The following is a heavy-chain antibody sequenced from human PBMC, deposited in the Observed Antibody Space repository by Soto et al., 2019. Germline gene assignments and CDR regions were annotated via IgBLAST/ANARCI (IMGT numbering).Heavy chain of an antibody. CDR1: GFTFSSYA. CDR2: ISYDGSNK. CDR3: ARGSLTTVVTQYYFDY. J-gene: IGHJ4*02. V-gene: IGHV3-30-3*01. Sequence: QVQLVESVGGVVQPGRSLRLSCAASGFTFSSYAMHWVRQAPGKGLEWVAVISYDGSNKYYADSVKGRFTISRDNSKNTLYLQMNSLRAEDTAVYYCARGSLTTVVTQYYFDYWGQGTLVTVSS. D-gene: IGHD4-17*01.